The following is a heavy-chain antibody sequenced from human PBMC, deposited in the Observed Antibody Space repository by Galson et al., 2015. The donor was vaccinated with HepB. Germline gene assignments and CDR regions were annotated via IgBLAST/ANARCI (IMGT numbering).Heavy chain of an antibody. V-gene: IGHV3-23*01. CDR1: GFTFSSYA. CDR2: ISGSGGST. Sequence: SLRLSCAASGFTFSSYAMSWVRQAPGKGLEWVSAISGSGGSTYYADSVKGRFTISRDNSKNTLYLQMNSLRAEDTAVYYCAKGSAARPYYFDYWGQGTLVTVSS. J-gene: IGHJ4*02. D-gene: IGHD6-6*01. CDR3: AKGSAARPYYFDY.